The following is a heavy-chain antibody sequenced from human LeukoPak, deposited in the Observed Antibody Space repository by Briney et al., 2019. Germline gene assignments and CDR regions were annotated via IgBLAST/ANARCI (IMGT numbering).Heavy chain of an antibody. CDR2: ISGSGVRT. V-gene: IGHV3-23*01. CDR1: GFTFSSYG. J-gene: IGHJ4*02. CDR3: TRRAGAYSHPYDY. Sequence: GGSLRLSCAASGFTFSSYGMSWVRQAPGKGLEWVSTISGSGVRTFYADSVKGRFTISRDNSKNTLYLQMNSLRAEDTAVYYCTRRAGAYSHPYDYWGQGTLVTVSS. D-gene: IGHD4/OR15-4a*01.